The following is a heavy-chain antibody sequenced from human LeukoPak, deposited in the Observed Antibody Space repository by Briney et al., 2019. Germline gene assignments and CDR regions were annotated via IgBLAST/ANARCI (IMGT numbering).Heavy chain of an antibody. CDR1: GFTFSSYA. CDR2: ISGSGSTT. D-gene: IGHD3-22*01. V-gene: IGHV3-23*01. CDR3: ARDFYDTSGYYYDY. J-gene: IGHJ4*02. Sequence: GGSLRLSCAASGFTFSSYAMSWVRQAPGKGLEWVSAISGSGSTTYYADSVKGRFTISRDNSKNTLYVQMNSLRAEDTAVYYCARDFYDTSGYYYDYWGQGTLVTVSS.